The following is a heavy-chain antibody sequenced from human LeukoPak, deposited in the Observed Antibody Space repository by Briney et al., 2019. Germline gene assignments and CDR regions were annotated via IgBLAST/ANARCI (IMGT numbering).Heavy chain of an antibody. CDR1: GGTFSNYA. CDR2: FIPIFGTA. CDR3: GMTYYYHSSGYSYYFDY. Sequence: EASVKVSCKAFGGTFSNYAINWVRQAHGQGLEWMGGFIPIFGTAYHAQKFQGRITITTDESTSTAYMDLSSLRSEDTAVYYCGMTYYYHSSGYSYYFDYWGQGTLVTVSS. V-gene: IGHV1-69*05. D-gene: IGHD3-22*01. J-gene: IGHJ4*02.